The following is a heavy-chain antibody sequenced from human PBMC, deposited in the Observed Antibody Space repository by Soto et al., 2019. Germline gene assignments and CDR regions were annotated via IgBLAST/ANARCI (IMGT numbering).Heavy chain of an antibody. V-gene: IGHV1-69*13. Sequence: ASVKVSCKASGGTFSSYAISWVRQAPGQGLEWMGGIIPIFGTANYAQKFQGRVTITADESTSTAYMELSSLRSEDTAVYYCARSPMVRGVSWFDYWGQGTLVTVSS. CDR3: ARSPMVRGVSWFDY. CDR1: GGTFSSYA. D-gene: IGHD3-10*01. CDR2: IIPIFGTA. J-gene: IGHJ4*02.